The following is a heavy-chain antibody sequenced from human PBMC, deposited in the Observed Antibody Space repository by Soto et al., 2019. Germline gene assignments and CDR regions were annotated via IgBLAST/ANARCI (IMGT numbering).Heavy chain of an antibody. V-gene: IGHV4-34*01. CDR2: LYYSGSS. Sequence: SETLSLTCAVYGGSFSGYYWGWIRQPPGKGLECIGYLYYSGSSYYNPSLKSRITISVDRSKNQFSLKVSSVTAADTAVYYCARGDYDVLSGYLSPGDFWGQGTLVTVSS. J-gene: IGHJ4*02. D-gene: IGHD3-3*01. CDR3: ARGDYDVLSGYLSPGDF. CDR1: GGSFSGYY.